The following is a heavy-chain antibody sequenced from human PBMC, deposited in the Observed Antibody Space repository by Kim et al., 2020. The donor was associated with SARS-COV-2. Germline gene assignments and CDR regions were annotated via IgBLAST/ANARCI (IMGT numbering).Heavy chain of an antibody. V-gene: IGHV4-61*01. J-gene: IGHJ4*02. CDR2: IYYSGST. CDR3: ASHVDTAMVVDY. CDR1: GGSVSSGSYY. D-gene: IGHD5-18*01. Sequence: SETLSLTCTVSGGSVSSGSYYWSWIRQPPGKGLEWIGYIYYSGSTNYNPSLKSRVTISVDTSKNQFSLKLSSVTAADTAVYYCASHVDTAMVVDYWGQGTLVTVSS.